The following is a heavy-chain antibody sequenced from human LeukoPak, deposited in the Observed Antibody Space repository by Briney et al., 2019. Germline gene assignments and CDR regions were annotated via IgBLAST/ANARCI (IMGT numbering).Heavy chain of an antibody. J-gene: IGHJ3*02. V-gene: IGHV3-48*01. Sequence: GGSLRLSCAASGFTFSSYSMNWVRQAPGKGLEWVSCISSSSSTIYYADSVKGRFTISRDNAKNSLYLQMNSLRAEDTAVYYCARPFGEHAFDIWGQGTMVTVSS. CDR2: ISSSSSTI. CDR1: GFTFSSYS. D-gene: IGHD3-16*01. CDR3: ARPFGEHAFDI.